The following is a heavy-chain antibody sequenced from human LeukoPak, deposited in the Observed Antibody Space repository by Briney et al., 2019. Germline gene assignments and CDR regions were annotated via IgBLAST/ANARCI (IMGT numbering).Heavy chain of an antibody. D-gene: IGHD2-15*01. V-gene: IGHV3-66*01. J-gene: IGHJ4*02. Sequence: GGSLRLSCAASGFTVSSNYMSWVRQAPGKGLEWVSVIYSGGSTYYADSVKGRFTISRDNSKNTLYLQMNSLRAEDTAVYYCAREYCSGGSCYTAYWGQGTLVTVSS. CDR1: GFTVSSNY. CDR2: IYSGGST. CDR3: AREYCSGGSCYTAY.